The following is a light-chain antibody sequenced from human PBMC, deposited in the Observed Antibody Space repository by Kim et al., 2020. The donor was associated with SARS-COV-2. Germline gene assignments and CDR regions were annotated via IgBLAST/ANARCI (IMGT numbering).Light chain of an antibody. CDR3: QQYDNLPGLT. J-gene: IGKJ4*01. Sequence: DIQMTQSPSSLSASVGDRVTITCQASQDISNYLNWYQQKPGKAPKLLIYDASNLETGVPSRFSGSGSGTDFTFTISSLQPEDIATYYGQQYDNLPGLTFAGGTKVDIK. CDR1: QDISNY. V-gene: IGKV1-33*01. CDR2: DAS.